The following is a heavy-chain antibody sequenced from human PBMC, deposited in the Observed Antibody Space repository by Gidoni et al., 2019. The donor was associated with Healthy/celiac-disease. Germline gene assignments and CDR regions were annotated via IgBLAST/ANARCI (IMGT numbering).Heavy chain of an antibody. Sequence: QVQLQESGPGLVKPSVTLFLTFTGSGCSIRSYYWIWIRQPAGTGLEWIGRIYTSGSTNYNPSLKSRVTRSVDTSKNQYSLKLSSVTAADTAVYYCARTGYSSGAFDYWGQGTLVTVSS. CDR1: GCSIRSYY. D-gene: IGHD6-19*01. V-gene: IGHV4-4*07. CDR3: ARTGYSSGAFDY. J-gene: IGHJ4*02. CDR2: IYTSGST.